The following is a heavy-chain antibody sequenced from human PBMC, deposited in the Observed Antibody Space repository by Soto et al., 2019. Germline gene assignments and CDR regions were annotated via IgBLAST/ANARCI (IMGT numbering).Heavy chain of an antibody. CDR3: AREGDDYGDYKRAFDI. CDR1: GFTFRGYS. J-gene: IGHJ3*02. CDR2: ISTTSSYI. Sequence: EVQLVESGGGLVKPGGSWRLSCEASGFTFRGYSLNWVRQAPGKGLEWVSSISTTSSYIYYGDSVKGRFTISRDNAKNSLFLQMNSLRAEDTAIYYCAREGDDYGDYKRAFDIWGQGTTVTVSS. V-gene: IGHV3-21*01. D-gene: IGHD4-17*01.